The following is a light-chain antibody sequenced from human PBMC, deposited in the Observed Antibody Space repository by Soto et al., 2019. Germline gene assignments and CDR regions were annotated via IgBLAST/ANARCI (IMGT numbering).Light chain of an antibody. CDR1: QIVSSTY. CDR3: QQYGVTPPNT. J-gene: IGKJ4*01. V-gene: IGKV3-20*01. CDR2: GAS. Sequence: EIVLTQSPGTLSLSPGERATLSCRACQIVSSTYLAWFQQKAGQAPRLLIYGASTRATGIPDRFSGSGSGTDFTLTISGLEPEDFALYYCQQYGVTPPNTFGGGTKVEV.